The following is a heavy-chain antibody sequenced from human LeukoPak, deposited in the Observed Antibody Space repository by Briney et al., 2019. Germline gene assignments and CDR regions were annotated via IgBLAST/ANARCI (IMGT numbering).Heavy chain of an antibody. Sequence: TSETLSLTCTVSGGSISSYYWSWIRQPPGKGLEWIGYIYYSWSTNYNPSLKSRVTISVDTSKNQFSLKLSSVTAADTAVYYCAREVYGSGSYWGQGTLVTVSS. V-gene: IGHV4-59*01. CDR3: AREVYGSGSY. D-gene: IGHD3-10*01. CDR1: GGSISSYY. CDR2: IYYSWST. J-gene: IGHJ4*02.